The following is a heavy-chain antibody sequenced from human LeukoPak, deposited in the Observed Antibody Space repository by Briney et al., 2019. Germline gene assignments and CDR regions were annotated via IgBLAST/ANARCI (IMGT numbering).Heavy chain of an antibody. CDR1: GGSISSSSYY. CDR3: AREINSSSWYGGFFDY. CDR2: IYYSGST. V-gene: IGHV4-39*07. Sequence: SETLSLTCTVSGGSISSSSYYWGWIRQPPGKGLEWIGSIYYSGSTNYNPSLKSRVTISVDTSKNQFSLKLSSVTAADTAVYYCAREINSSSWYGGFFDYWGQGTLVTVSS. J-gene: IGHJ4*02. D-gene: IGHD6-13*01.